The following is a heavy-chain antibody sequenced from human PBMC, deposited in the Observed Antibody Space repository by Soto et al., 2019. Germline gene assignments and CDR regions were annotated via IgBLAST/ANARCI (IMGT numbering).Heavy chain of an antibody. D-gene: IGHD6-13*01. CDR2: ISPSSGGT. CDR3: TRSIITTAGTDAFDL. J-gene: IGHJ3*01. CDR1: GYTFTSYY. V-gene: IGHV1-46*03. Sequence: QVQLVQSGAEVKKPGASVRVSCKASGYTFTSYYIHWVRQAPGHGPEWMGMISPSSGGTDYAQKFQGRVTMTRDTSTSTVYRELSSLISEDTAVYYCTRSIITTAGTDAFDLWGQGTLVTVSS.